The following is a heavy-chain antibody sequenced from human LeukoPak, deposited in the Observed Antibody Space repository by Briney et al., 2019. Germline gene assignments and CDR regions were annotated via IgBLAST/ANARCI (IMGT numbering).Heavy chain of an antibody. Sequence: ASVKVSCKASGGTFSSYAISWVRQAPGQGLEWMGRIIPILGIANYAQKFQGRVTITADKSTSTAYMELSSLRSEDTAVYYCARTVLRDGYNYDYWGQGTLVTVSS. D-gene: IGHD5-24*01. V-gene: IGHV1-69*04. J-gene: IGHJ4*02. CDR1: GGTFSSYA. CDR2: IIPILGIA. CDR3: ARTVLRDGYNYDY.